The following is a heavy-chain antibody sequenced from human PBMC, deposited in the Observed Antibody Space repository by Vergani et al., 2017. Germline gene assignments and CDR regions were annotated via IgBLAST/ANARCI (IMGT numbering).Heavy chain of an antibody. Sequence: VQLQESGPGLVRPSQTLSLTCTVSGGSISSGGYYWSWIRQPPGKGLEWIGYIYYSGSTNYNPSLKSRVTISVDTSKNQFSLKLSSVTAADTAVYYCARNPYCGGDCYSDAFDIWGQGTMVTVSS. CDR2: IYYSGST. J-gene: IGHJ3*02. V-gene: IGHV4-61*08. D-gene: IGHD2-21*02. CDR1: GGSISSGGYY. CDR3: ARNPYCGGDCYSDAFDI.